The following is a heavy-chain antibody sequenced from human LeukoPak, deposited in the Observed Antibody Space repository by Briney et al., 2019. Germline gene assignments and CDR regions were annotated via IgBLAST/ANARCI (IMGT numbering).Heavy chain of an antibody. CDR2: IKQDGSEK. Sequence: GGSLRLSCAASGFTFSSYWMSWVRQAPGKGLEWVANIKQDGSEKYYVDSVKGRFTISRDNAKNSLYLQMNSLRAEDTAVYYCVRAGLDYGDLNWFDPWGQGTLVTVSS. V-gene: IGHV3-7*01. J-gene: IGHJ5*02. CDR3: VRAGLDYGDLNWFDP. CDR1: GFTFSSYW. D-gene: IGHD4-17*01.